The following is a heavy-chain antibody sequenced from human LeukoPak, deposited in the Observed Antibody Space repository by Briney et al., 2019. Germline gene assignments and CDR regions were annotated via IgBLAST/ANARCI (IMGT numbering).Heavy chain of an antibody. V-gene: IGHV4-59*01. Sequence: SETLSLTCTVSGDSISTYYWTWIRQPPGKGLEWIGYISDSGSTNCNPSLKSRVTISLDTSKNQFSLKLISLTAADTAAYYCARVEYGDYGWFDPWGQGTLVTVSS. CDR3: ARVEYGDYGWFDP. D-gene: IGHD4-17*01. CDR2: ISDSGST. J-gene: IGHJ5*02. CDR1: GDSISTYY.